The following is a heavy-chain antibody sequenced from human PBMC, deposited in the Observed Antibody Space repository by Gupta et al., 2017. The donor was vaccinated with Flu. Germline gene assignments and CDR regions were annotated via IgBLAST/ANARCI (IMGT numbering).Heavy chain of an antibody. J-gene: IGHJ6*03. V-gene: IGHV4-39*01. Sequence: PPGKGLEWIGSVYYSGTAYYKPSLKSRVTISVDTSKNEVSLKLTSVTATDTAVYFCARSNAASAFYYYYYLDVWGKGTTVTVSS. CDR2: VYYSGTA. CDR3: ARSNAASAFYYYYYLDV. D-gene: IGHD2-8*01.